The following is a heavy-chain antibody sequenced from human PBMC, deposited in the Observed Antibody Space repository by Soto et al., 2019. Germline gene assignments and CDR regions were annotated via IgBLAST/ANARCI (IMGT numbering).Heavy chain of an antibody. CDR2: ISGGGGSA. Sequence: EVQLLQSGGGLVQPGGSLRLSCTASGFTFTSHAINWVRQAPGKGLEWVSAISGGGGSAYYADSVRGRFTISRDNSKNTVYLQMTYLTADDTAVYYYAKDVFAYYFDYWGQGALVLVSS. J-gene: IGHJ4*02. CDR1: GFTFTSHA. CDR3: AKDVFAYYFDY. V-gene: IGHV3-23*01.